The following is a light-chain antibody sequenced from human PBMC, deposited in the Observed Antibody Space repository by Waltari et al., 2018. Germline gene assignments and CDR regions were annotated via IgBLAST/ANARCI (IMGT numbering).Light chain of an antibody. V-gene: IGLV2-8*01. CDR2: EVD. Sequence: QSALTQPPSASGSPGQSVTISCTGTSSDVGGHNRVSWYQHDPGTAPNLIIYEVDKRPSGVPDRFSGSRSGNTASLTVSGLQADDESVYYCSSYRGDYNWVFGGGTKLTVL. CDR1: SSDVGGHNR. J-gene: IGLJ2*01. CDR3: SSYRGDYNWV.